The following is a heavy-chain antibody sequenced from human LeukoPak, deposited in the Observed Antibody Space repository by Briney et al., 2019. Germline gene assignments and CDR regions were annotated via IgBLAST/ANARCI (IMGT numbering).Heavy chain of an antibody. CDR3: ARDHGEEDYMDV. V-gene: IGHV4-38-2*02. J-gene: IGHJ6*03. CDR2: IYHSGST. CDR1: GYSFSSDYY. Sequence: SETLSLTCTVSGYSFSSDYYWGWIRQPPGKGLEWIGSIYHSGSTYYSPSLKSRVTISADTSKNQFSLKLSSVTAADTAVYYCARDHGEEDYMDVWGKGTTVTVSS. D-gene: IGHD3-10*01.